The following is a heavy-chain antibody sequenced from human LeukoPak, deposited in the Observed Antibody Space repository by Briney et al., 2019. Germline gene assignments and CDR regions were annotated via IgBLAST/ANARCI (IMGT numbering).Heavy chain of an antibody. J-gene: IGHJ4*02. V-gene: IGHV3-33*01. CDR3: AREYRIRRREYYFDY. D-gene: IGHD6-6*01. Sequence: GRSLKLSCAASGFTFSNYGMHWVGQVPGKGLERVAVIWYDGSNTYYTDSVNGRFTISRDNSKNMLYLQMNSLRADDTAVYYCAREYRIRRREYYFDYWGQGTLAAVSS. CDR1: GFTFSNYG. CDR2: IWYDGSNT.